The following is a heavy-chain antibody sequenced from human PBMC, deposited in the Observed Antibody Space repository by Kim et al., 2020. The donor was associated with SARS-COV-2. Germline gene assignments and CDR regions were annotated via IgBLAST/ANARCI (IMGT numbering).Heavy chain of an antibody. CDR1: GYTFTNYL. V-gene: IGHV1-18*01. CDR3: ARLSNIVGTTKGRAFDI. Sequence: ASVKVSCKASGYTFTNYLITWVRQAPGQGLEWMGWISAYNGDTNYAQNFQGRVTLTTDTSTSTAYMELRSLRSDDTAVYYCARLSNIVGTTKGRAFDIWGQGKMVTVSS. D-gene: IGHD1-26*01. CDR2: ISAYNGDT. J-gene: IGHJ3*02.